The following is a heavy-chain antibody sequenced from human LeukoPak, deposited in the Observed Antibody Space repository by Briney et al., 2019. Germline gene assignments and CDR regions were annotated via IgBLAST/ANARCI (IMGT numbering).Heavy chain of an antibody. V-gene: IGHV3-30*18. D-gene: IGHD3-22*01. Sequence: GGSLRLSCAASGFTFSSYGMHWVRQAPGKGLEWVAVISYDGSNKYYADSVKGRFTISRDNSKNTLYLQMNSLRAEDTAVYYCAKDRYDSSGGFDYWGQGTLVTVSS. CDR1: GFTFSSYG. CDR2: ISYDGSNK. CDR3: AKDRYDSSGGFDY. J-gene: IGHJ4*02.